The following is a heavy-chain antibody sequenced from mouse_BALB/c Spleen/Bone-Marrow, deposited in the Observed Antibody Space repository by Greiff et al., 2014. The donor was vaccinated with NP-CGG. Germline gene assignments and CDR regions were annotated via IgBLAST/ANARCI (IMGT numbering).Heavy chain of an antibody. CDR1: GFDFSRYW. CDR3: ARPDYYGSSSWFTY. Sequence: VQLKESGGGLVQPGGSLKLPCAASGFDFSRYWMSWVRQAPGKGLEWIGEINPDSSTINYTPSLKDKFIISRDNAKNTLYLQMSKVRSEDTALYYYARPDYYGSSSWFTYWGQGTLVTVSA. J-gene: IGHJ3*01. V-gene: IGHV4-1*02. D-gene: IGHD1-1*01. CDR2: INPDSSTI.